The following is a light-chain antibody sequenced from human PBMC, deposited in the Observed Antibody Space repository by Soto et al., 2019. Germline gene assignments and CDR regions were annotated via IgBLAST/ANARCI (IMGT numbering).Light chain of an antibody. V-gene: IGKV3-20*01. CDR3: QQYGSSPPT. CDR1: QSVTSSY. J-gene: IGKJ1*01. CDR2: GAS. Sequence: EIVLTQSPGTLSLSPGERATLSCRASQSVTSSYLAWDQQKPGQAPRLLIYGASSRATGIPDRFSGSGSGTDFTLTISRLEPEDFGVYYCQQYGSSPPTFGQGTKVEIK.